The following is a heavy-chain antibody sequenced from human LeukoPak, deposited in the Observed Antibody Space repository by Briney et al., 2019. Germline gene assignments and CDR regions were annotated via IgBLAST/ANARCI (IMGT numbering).Heavy chain of an antibody. CDR3: ARVEMATIANWFDP. CDR1: GGSISSYY. J-gene: IGHJ5*02. D-gene: IGHD5-24*01. V-gene: IGHV4-59*01. CDR2: IYYSGST. Sequence: SETLSLTCTVSGGSISSYYWGWIRQPPGKGLEWIGYIYYSGSTNYNPSLKSRVTISVDTSKNQLSLKLSSVTAADTAVYYCARVEMATIANWFDPWGQGTLVTVSS.